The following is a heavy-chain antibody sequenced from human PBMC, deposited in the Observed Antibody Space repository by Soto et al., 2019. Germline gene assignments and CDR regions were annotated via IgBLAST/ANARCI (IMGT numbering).Heavy chain of an antibody. CDR2: MSGSSSTT. Sequence: GGSLRLSCATSGLTFSNYAMSWVRQAPGGGLEWVSSMSGSSSTTYYADSVGGRFTISRDRSKNTLYLQMSSLRAEDTALYYCARAQLLPDDAFDAWGRGTVVTVSS. CDR3: ARAQLLPDDAFDA. J-gene: IGHJ3*01. V-gene: IGHV3-23*01. D-gene: IGHD2-2*01. CDR1: GLTFSNYA.